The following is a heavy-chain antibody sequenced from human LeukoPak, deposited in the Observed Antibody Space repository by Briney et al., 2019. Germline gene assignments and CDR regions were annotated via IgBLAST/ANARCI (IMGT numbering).Heavy chain of an antibody. CDR1: GYTFTSYD. J-gene: IGHJ3*02. CDR2: RNTNSSNA. D-gene: IGHD1-26*01. CDR3: ARIPRVGATVPASYAFDI. V-gene: IGHV1-8*01. Sequence: SGKLSCKASGYTFTSYDITAGRQATGQGLEGMGGRNTNSSNAGYTPKFPARVTVTRNTSTSTAHMELSSLRSEDKAVYYCARIPRVGATVPASYAFDIWGQGTMVTVSS.